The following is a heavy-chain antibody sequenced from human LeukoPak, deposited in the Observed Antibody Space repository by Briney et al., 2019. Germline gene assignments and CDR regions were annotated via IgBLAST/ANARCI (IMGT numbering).Heavy chain of an antibody. Sequence: GGSLRLSCTASGFTFDDYAMHWVRQAPGKGLEWVSGISWNSGSIGYADSVKGRFTISRDNSKNTLYLQMNSLRAEDTAVYYCARGDFWSGYYDYWGQGTLVTVSS. D-gene: IGHD3-3*01. CDR1: GFTFDDYA. CDR2: ISWNSGSI. J-gene: IGHJ4*02. CDR3: ARGDFWSGYYDY. V-gene: IGHV3-9*01.